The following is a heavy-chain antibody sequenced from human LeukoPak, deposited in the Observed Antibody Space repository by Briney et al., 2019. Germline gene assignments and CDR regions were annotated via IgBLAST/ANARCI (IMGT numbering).Heavy chain of an antibody. CDR3: ARQIASAGTAGFDF. Sequence: SETLSLTCTVSGGSISSYYWSWIRQPAGKGLEWIGRIYSTGSTNYNPSLKSRVTVSVDTSKNQFSLRLRSVTAADTAVYYCARQIASAGTAGFDFWGQGALVTVSS. CDR1: GGSISSYY. J-gene: IGHJ4*02. D-gene: IGHD6-13*01. CDR2: IYSTGST. V-gene: IGHV4-4*07.